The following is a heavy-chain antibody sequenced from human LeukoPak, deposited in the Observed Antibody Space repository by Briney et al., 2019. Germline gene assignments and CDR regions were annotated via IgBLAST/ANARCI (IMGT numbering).Heavy chain of an antibody. CDR3: ASFLYDFWSGYSVAFDI. V-gene: IGHV1-18*01. J-gene: IGHJ3*02. D-gene: IGHD3-3*01. CDR1: GYTFTSYG. Sequence: ASVKVSCKASGYTFTSYGISWVRQAPGQGLEWMGWISAYNGNTNYAQKLQGRVTMTTDTSTSTAYMELRSLRSDDTAVYYCASFLYDFWSGYSVAFDIWGQGTMVTVSS. CDR2: ISAYNGNT.